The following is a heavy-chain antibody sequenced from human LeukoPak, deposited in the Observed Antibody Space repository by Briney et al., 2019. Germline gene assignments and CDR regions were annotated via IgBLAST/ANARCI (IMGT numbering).Heavy chain of an antibody. Sequence: HPGGSLRLSCAASGFTFSSYAMSWVRQAPGKGLEWVSAISGSGGSTYYADSVKGRFTISRDNSKNMLYLQMNSLRAEDTAVYYCAKEYDSSGYYYIFQHWGQGTLVTVSS. CDR3: AKEYDSSGYYYIFQH. J-gene: IGHJ1*01. D-gene: IGHD3-22*01. CDR1: GFTFSSYA. CDR2: ISGSGGST. V-gene: IGHV3-23*01.